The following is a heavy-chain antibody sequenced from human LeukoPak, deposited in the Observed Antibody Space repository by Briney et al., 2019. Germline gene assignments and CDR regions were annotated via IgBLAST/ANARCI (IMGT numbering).Heavy chain of an antibody. V-gene: IGHV4-34*01. CDR3: ARQRRILLWFGELSVRFDP. J-gene: IGHJ5*02. CDR2: INHSGST. D-gene: IGHD3-10*01. Sequence: SETLSLTCAVYGGSFSGYYWSWIRQPPGKGLEWIGEINHSGSTNYNPSLKSRVTISVDTSKNQFSLKLSSVTAADTAVYYCARQRRILLWFGELSVRFDPWGQGTLVTVSS. CDR1: GGSFSGYY.